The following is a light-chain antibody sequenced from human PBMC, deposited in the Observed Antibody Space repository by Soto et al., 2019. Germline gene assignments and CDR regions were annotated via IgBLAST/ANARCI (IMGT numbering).Light chain of an antibody. CDR1: QSISSW. CDR2: KAS. J-gene: IGKJ1*01. CDR3: QQYNSYSSWT. V-gene: IGKV1-5*03. Sequence: DIQMTQSPSTLSASVGDRVTITCRASQSISSWLAWYQQKPGKAPKLLIYKASSLESGVPSRFSGSGSGTEFTLTISSLQPDDFETYYCQQYNSYSSWTFGQGTKVDIK.